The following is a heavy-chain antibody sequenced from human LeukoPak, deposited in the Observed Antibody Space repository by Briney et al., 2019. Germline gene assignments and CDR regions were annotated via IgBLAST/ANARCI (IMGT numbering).Heavy chain of an antibody. CDR2: ISGSGGST. CDR1: GFTFSIYA. Sequence: GGSLRLSCAASGFTFSIYAMSWVRQAPGKGLEWVSGISGSGGSTNYADSVKGRFTISRDNSKNTLYLQMNSLRPEDTAVYYCAKDAIIVATIREIDSWGQGTLVTVSS. V-gene: IGHV3-23*01. D-gene: IGHD5-12*01. CDR3: AKDAIIVATIREIDS. J-gene: IGHJ4*02.